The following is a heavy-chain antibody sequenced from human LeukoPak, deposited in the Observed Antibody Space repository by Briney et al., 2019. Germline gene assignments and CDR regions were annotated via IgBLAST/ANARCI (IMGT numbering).Heavy chain of an antibody. CDR3: AKPVAGTGYFDY. CDR2: ISGSGGST. V-gene: IGHV3-23*01. D-gene: IGHD6-19*01. Sequence: PGGSLRLSCAVSGFTFSSYAMSWVCQAPGKGLGWVSTISGSGGSTYYADSVKGRFTISRDNSKNTLYLQMNSLRAEDTAVYYCAKPVAGTGYFDYWGQGTLVTVSS. J-gene: IGHJ4*02. CDR1: GFTFSSYA.